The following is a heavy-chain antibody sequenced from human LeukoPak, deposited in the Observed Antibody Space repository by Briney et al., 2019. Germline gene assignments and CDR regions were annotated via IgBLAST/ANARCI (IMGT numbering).Heavy chain of an antibody. J-gene: IGHJ5*02. V-gene: IGHV4-34*01. CDR3: ARGALLSVSATISSRFDP. Sequence: SETLSLTCAVYGGSFSGYYWSWIRQPPGKGLEWIGEINHSGGTNYNPSLKSRVTISVDTSKNQFSLKLSSATAADTAVYYCARGALLSVSATISSRFDPWGQGTLVTVSS. CDR2: INHSGGT. D-gene: IGHD5-24*01. CDR1: GGSFSGYY.